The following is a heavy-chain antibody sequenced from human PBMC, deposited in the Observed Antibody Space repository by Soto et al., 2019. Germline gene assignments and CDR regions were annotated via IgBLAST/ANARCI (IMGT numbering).Heavy chain of an antibody. Sequence: QVQLVQSGAEVKNPGSSVTVSCKASGGTFSSYAVSWVRQAPGQRLEWMGGIIPIFGTANYAQKFQGRFTITAEETTSRADMEMSSLRTENTAVYYCVRDGRCINMDGFDPWGQGSL. D-gene: IGHD3-10*01. CDR3: VRDGRCINMDGFDP. V-gene: IGHV1-69*01. CDR1: GGTFSSYA. CDR2: IIPIFGTA. J-gene: IGHJ5*02.